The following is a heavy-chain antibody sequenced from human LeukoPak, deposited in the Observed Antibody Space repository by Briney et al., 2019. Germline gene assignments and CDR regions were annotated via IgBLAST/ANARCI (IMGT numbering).Heavy chain of an antibody. V-gene: IGHV5-10-1*01. CDR3: ASTGGYSSSWPNY. D-gene: IGHD6-13*01. Sequence: GESLKISCKGSGYSFTSYWISWVRQMPGKGPEWMGRIDPSDSYTNYSPSFQGHVTISADKSISTAYLQWSSLKASDTAMYYCASTGGYSSSWPNYWGQGTLVTVSS. J-gene: IGHJ4*02. CDR2: IDPSDSYT. CDR1: GYSFTSYW.